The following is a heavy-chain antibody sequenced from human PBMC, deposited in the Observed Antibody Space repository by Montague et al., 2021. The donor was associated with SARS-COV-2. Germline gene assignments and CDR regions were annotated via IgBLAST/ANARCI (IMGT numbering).Heavy chain of an antibody. V-gene: IGHV4-4*07. Sequence: SETLSLTCSVSGEPISGFFWNWIRQPAEKGLEWIGRIYASGGTDYNPSLESRVTMSVDTSKNQFSLKVNSVTAADTAMYYCAGGVVAAPRVVDYWGRGTLVTVSS. D-gene: IGHD2-15*01. CDR1: GEPISGFF. CDR2: IYASGGT. CDR3: AGGVVAAPRVVDY. J-gene: IGHJ4*02.